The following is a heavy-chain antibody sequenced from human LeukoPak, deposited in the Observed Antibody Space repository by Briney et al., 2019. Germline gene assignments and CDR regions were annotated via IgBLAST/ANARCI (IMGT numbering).Heavy chain of an antibody. J-gene: IGHJ4*02. Sequence: SETLSLTCTVSGGSISSYYWSWIRQPPGKGLEWIGYIYYSGSTNYNPSLKSRVTISVDTSKNQFSLKLSSVTAADTAVYYCARGRDGYNFVWGQGTLVTVSS. CDR2: IYYSGST. CDR3: ARGRDGYNFV. D-gene: IGHD5-12*01. CDR1: GGSISSYY. V-gene: IGHV4-59*01.